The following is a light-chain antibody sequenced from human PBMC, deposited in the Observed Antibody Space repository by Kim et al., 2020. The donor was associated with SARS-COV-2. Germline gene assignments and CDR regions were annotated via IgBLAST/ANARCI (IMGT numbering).Light chain of an antibody. CDR1: SNNVGNQG. V-gene: IGLV10-54*01. J-gene: IGLJ3*02. CDR3: SAWDFSLNGWV. CDR2: RDN. Sequence: QAGLTQPPSVSKGLRQTATLTCTGNSNNVGNQGAAWLQQHQGHPPKLLSYRDNSRPSGISERLSASRSGNTASLTITGLQPEDEADYYCSAWDFSLNGWVFGGGTQLTVL.